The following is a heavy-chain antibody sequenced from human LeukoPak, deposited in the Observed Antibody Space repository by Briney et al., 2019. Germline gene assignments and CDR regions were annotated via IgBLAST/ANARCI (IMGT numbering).Heavy chain of an antibody. J-gene: IGHJ4*02. V-gene: IGHV4-4*07. CDR1: GGSISSYY. Sequence: SETLSLTRTVSGGSISSYYWSWIRRPAGKGLEWIGRIYTSGSTNYNPSLKSRVTMSVDTSKNQFSLKLSSVTAADTAVYYCARDRTAELRYFDWLSESYFDYWGQGTLVTVSS. D-gene: IGHD3-9*01. CDR2: IYTSGST. CDR3: ARDRTAELRYFDWLSESYFDY.